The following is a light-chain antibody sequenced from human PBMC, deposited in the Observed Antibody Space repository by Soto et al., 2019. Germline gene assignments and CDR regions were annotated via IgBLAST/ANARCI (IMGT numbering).Light chain of an antibody. J-gene: IGLJ2*01. Sequence: QSALTQPGSVSGSPGQSVTISCTGTSSDVGGYTYVSWYQHHPGKAPKLMIYDVSKRPSGVPDRFSGSKSGNTASLTISRLQAEDEADYYCCSYAGSYTGVFGGGTKLTVL. CDR2: DVS. CDR3: CSYAGSYTGV. CDR1: SSDVGGYTY. V-gene: IGLV2-11*01.